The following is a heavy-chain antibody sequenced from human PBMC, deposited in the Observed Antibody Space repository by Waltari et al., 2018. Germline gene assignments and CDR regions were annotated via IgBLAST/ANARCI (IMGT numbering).Heavy chain of an antibody. CDR1: GFTFSNTW. D-gene: IGHD3-16*02. CDR2: IKTQSDGGGAT. CDR3: TTDQVDSYTFYSFDY. J-gene: IGHJ4*02. V-gene: IGHV3-15*01. Sequence: EVQLVESGGGLVNPGGSLRLSCAASGFTFSNTWMDWVRQAPGKGLSFLPRIKTQSDGGGATYYAAPVTGRFTVSRDDSKNMLYLQMSSLKTEDTAMYYCTTDQVDSYTFYSFDYWGQGTLVTVSS.